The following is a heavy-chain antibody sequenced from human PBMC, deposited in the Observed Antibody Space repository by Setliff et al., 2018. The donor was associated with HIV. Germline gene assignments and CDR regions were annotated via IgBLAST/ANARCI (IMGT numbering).Heavy chain of an antibody. J-gene: IGHJ4*02. CDR3: ASSGWYHEPTFDY. CDR1: GFTFSNAW. V-gene: IGHV3-72*01. CDR2: TRNKANSYTT. D-gene: IGHD6-13*01. Sequence: GSLRLSCAASGFTFSNAWMNWVRQAPGKGLEWVGRTRNKANSYTTEYAASVKGRCTISRDDSKNSLYLQMNSLKTEDTAVYYCASSGWYHEPTFDYWGQGTLVTVSS.